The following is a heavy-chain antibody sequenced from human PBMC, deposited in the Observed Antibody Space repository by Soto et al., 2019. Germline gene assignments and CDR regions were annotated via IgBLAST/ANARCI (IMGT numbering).Heavy chain of an antibody. CDR1: GGSISSGNFY. Sequence: SETLSLTCTVSGGSISSGNFYWSWIRQPPGMGLEWIGYIYYSGSTYYNPSLKSRVTISVDTSKNQFSLKLSSVTAADTAVYYCARTLEYYYDSSGYYLDYWGPGTLVTVSS. J-gene: IGHJ4*02. V-gene: IGHV4-30-4*01. D-gene: IGHD3-22*01. CDR3: ARTLEYYYDSSGYYLDY. CDR2: IYYSGST.